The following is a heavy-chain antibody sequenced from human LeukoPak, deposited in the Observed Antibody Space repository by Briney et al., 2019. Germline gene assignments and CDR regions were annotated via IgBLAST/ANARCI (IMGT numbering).Heavy chain of an antibody. D-gene: IGHD2-21*02. CDR3: ARQRVAYCGGDCYSQFDP. CDR1: GGSISSYY. V-gene: IGHV4-59*01. Sequence: SETLSLTCTVSGGSISSYYWSWIRQPPGKGLEWIGYIYYSGSTNYNPSLKSRVTISVDTSKNQFSLKLSSVTAADTAVYYCARQRVAYCGGDCYSQFDPWDQGTLVTVSS. J-gene: IGHJ5*02. CDR2: IYYSGST.